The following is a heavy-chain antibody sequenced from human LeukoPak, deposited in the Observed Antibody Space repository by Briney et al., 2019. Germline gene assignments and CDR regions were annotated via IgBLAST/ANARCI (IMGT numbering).Heavy chain of an antibody. D-gene: IGHD3-10*01. CDR1: GFTFSSYA. V-gene: IGHV3-30-3*01. J-gene: IGHJ4*02. Sequence: GGSLRLSCAASGFTFSSYAMHWVRQAPGKGLEWVAVISYDGSNKYYADSVKGRFTISRDNSKNTLYLQMNSLRAEDTAVYYCARGRWFGGVFDYWGQGTLVTVSS. CDR2: ISYDGSNK. CDR3: ARGRWFGGVFDY.